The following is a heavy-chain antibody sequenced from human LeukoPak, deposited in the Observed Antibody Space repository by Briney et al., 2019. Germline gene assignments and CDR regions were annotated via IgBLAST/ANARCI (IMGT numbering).Heavy chain of an antibody. V-gene: IGHV4-4*07. CDR1: GGSINSYS. D-gene: IGHD6-19*01. J-gene: IGHJ4*02. CDR2: IYSSGAT. Sequence: SDTLSLTCTASGGSINSYSWSWIRQPAGQGLEWIGRIYSSGATNYNPSLKSRVTMSVGTSKNQFSLKLNSVTAADTAVYFCARVSSGWSYYFDYWGQGTLVTVSS. CDR3: ARVSSGWSYYFDY.